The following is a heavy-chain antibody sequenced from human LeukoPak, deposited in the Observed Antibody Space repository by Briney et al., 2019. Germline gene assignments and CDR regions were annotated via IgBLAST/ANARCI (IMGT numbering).Heavy chain of an antibody. D-gene: IGHD4-11*01. CDR1: GFTFSNAW. CDR2: IKSKTDGGTT. J-gene: IGHJ4*02. V-gene: IGHV3-15*01. Sequence: GLSLRLSCAASGFTFSNAWMSWVRQAPGKGLDWVGRIKSKTDGGTTDYAAPVKGRFTISRDDSKNTLYLQMNSLRAEDTAVYYCAREIVQDYSDYKSYFDSWGQGALVTVSS. CDR3: AREIVQDYSDYKSYFDS.